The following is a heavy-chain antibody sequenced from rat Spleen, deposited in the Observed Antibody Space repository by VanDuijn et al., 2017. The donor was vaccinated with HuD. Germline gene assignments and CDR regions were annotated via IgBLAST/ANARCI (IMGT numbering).Heavy chain of an antibody. J-gene: IGHJ1*01. CDR3: VRQDTSGYANWFGF. Sequence: EVQLVESGGGLVQPGRSLKISCVASGFTFNNYWMTWNRQTPGRGLEWVASIINTGGSMYYPDSVRGRFTVSRDNAKSTVHLQMDSLRSEDTATYYCVRQDTSGYANWFGFWGPGTLVTVSA. CDR2: IINTGGSM. CDR1: GFTFNNYW. D-gene: IGHD4-3*01. V-gene: IGHV5-31*01.